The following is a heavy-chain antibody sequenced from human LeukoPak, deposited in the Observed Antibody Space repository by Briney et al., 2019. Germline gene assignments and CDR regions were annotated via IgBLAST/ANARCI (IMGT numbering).Heavy chain of an antibody. Sequence: ASVKVSCKASGGTFSSYAISWVRQAPGQGLEWMGGIIPIFGTANYAQKFQGRVTITADESTSTAYMELSSLRSEDTAVYYCARNPTDTHYYYYGMDVRGQGTTVTVSS. CDR2: IIPIFGTA. V-gene: IGHV1-69*13. J-gene: IGHJ6*02. CDR3: ARNPTDTHYYYYGMDV. CDR1: GGTFSSYA.